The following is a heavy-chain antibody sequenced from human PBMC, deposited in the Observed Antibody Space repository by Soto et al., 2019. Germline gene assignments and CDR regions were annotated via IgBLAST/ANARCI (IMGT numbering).Heavy chain of an antibody. J-gene: IGHJ1*01. V-gene: IGHV3-15*07. CDR3: TPNYTASSGYFA. D-gene: IGHD6-25*01. CDR1: GFTFSNAW. Sequence: GGSLRLSCAASGFTFSNAWMNWVRQAPGKGLEWVGRIKSKTDGGTTDYAAPVKGRFTISRDDSKNTLYLQMNSLKTEDTAVYYCTPNYTASSGYFARGQGDLLPISS. CDR2: IKSKTDGGTT.